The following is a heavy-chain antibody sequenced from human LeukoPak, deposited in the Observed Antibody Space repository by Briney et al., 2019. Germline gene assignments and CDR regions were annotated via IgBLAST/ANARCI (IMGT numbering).Heavy chain of an antibody. CDR2: ISGSGGST. V-gene: IGHV3-23*01. D-gene: IGHD6-6*01. Sequence: GGSLRLSCAASGFTFSSYAMSWVRQAPGKGLEWVSAISGSGGSTYYADSVKGRFTISRDNSKNTLYLQMNSLRAEDTAVYYCAKDTYSSSSPGSDYWGQGTLVTVSS. CDR1: GFTFSSYA. CDR3: AKDTYSSSSPGSDY. J-gene: IGHJ4*02.